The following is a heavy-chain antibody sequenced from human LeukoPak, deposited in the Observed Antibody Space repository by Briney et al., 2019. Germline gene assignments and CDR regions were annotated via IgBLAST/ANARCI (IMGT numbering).Heavy chain of an antibody. V-gene: IGHV1-2*04. CDR2: INPNSGGT. Sequence: GASVKVSCKASGYTFTGYYMHWVRQAPGQGLEWMGWINPNSGGTNYAQKFQGWVTMTRDTSISTAYMELSRLRSDDTAVYYCARILGYGDHDAFDIWGQGTMVTVSS. CDR1: GYTFTGYY. J-gene: IGHJ3*02. CDR3: ARILGYGDHDAFDI. D-gene: IGHD4-17*01.